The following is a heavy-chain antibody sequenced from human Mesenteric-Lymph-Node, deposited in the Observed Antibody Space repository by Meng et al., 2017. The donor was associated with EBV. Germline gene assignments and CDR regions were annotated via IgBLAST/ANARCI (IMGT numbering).Heavy chain of an antibody. Sequence: QVQRQGSGPGLVKPSGTLSLTCAVSGGSISSPHWWSWARQPPGKGLEWIGEIDHSGRTNYNPPLKSRVTISVDKSKSEFSLKLSSVTAADTAVYYCARAGSSGYSSFDYWGQGILVTSPQ. CDR1: GGSISSPHW. V-gene: IGHV4-4*02. J-gene: IGHJ4*02. CDR2: IDHSGRT. CDR3: ARAGSSGYSSFDY. D-gene: IGHD3-22*01.